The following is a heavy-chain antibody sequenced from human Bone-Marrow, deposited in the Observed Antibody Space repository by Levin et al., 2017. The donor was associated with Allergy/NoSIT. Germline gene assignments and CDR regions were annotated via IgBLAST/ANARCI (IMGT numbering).Heavy chain of an antibody. CDR2: ISGSGGST. V-gene: IGHV3-23*01. D-gene: IGHD3-3*01. CDR3: AKQKRYYDFWSGYYTDEYYYYGMDV. J-gene: IGHJ6*02. Sequence: GGSLRLSCAASGFTFSSYAMSWVRQAPGKGLEWVSAISGSGGSTYYADSVKGRFTISRDNSKNTRYLQMNSLRAEDTAVYYCAKQKRYYDFWSGYYTDEYYYYGMDVWGQGTTVTVSS. CDR1: GFTFSSYA.